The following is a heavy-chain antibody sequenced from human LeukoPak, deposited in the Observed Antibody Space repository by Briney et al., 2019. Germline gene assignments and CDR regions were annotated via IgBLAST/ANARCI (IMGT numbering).Heavy chain of an antibody. Sequence: PSETLSLTCTVSGGSISSSSYYWGWIRQPPGKGLEWIGSIYYSGSTYYNPSLKSRVTISVDTFKNQFSLKLSSVTAADTAVYYCARKGAVAGTRWFDPWGQGTLVTVSS. D-gene: IGHD6-19*01. CDR3: ARKGAVAGTRWFDP. V-gene: IGHV4-39*01. CDR2: IYYSGST. CDR1: GGSISSSSYY. J-gene: IGHJ5*02.